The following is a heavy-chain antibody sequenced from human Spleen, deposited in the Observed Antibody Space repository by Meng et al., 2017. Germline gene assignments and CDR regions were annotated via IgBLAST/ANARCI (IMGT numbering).Heavy chain of an antibody. CDR3: ARDFTSGSSGDP. Sequence: VKLAHSGAEVKKHGASVKVSCKASGYMFTTYAMHWVRQAPGQSLEWMGWITPGSGNTKYSQKFQGRLTITTDTSASTAYMELSTLRSEDTAVYYCARDFTSGSSGDPWGQGTLVTVSS. V-gene: IGHV1-3*01. CDR2: ITPGSGNT. J-gene: IGHJ5*02. D-gene: IGHD6-19*01. CDR1: GYMFTTYA.